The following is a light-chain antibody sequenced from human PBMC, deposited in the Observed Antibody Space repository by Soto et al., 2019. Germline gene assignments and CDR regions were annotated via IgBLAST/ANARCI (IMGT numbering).Light chain of an antibody. Sequence: GDRVIITCRASQSISSYLNWYQQKPGKAPKLLIYAASSLQSGVPSRFSGSGSGTDFTLTISSLQPEDFATYYCQQSYSTPITFGQGTRLEIK. CDR2: AAS. CDR3: QQSYSTPIT. V-gene: IGKV1-39*01. J-gene: IGKJ5*01. CDR1: QSISSY.